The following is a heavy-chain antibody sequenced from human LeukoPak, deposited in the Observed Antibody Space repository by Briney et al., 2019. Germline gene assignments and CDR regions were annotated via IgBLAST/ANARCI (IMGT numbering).Heavy chain of an antibody. CDR2: ISGSGGST. D-gene: IGHD3-22*01. CDR3: AKDDSSGYYYFDY. J-gene: IGHJ4*02. Sequence: GGSLRLSCAASGFTFSSFAMSWVRQAPGKGLEWVSAISGSGGSTYYADSVKGRFTISRDNSKNTLYLQMNSLRAEDTAVYYCAKDDSSGYYYFDYWGQGTLVTVSS. V-gene: IGHV3-23*01. CDR1: GFTFSSFA.